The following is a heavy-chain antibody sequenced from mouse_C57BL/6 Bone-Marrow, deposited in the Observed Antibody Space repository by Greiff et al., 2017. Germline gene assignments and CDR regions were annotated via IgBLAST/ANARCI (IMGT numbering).Heavy chain of an antibody. CDR1: GFTFSSYG. J-gene: IGHJ3*01. CDR2: ISSGGSYT. V-gene: IGHV5-6*01. CDR3: ARSMVTRGTEFAY. D-gene: IGHD2-2*01. Sequence: EVQGVESGGDLVKPGGSLKLSCAASGFTFSSYGMSWVRQTPDKRLEWVATISSGGSYTYYPDSVKGRFTISRDNAKNTLYLQMSSLKSEDTAMYYCARSMVTRGTEFAYWGQGTLVTVSA.